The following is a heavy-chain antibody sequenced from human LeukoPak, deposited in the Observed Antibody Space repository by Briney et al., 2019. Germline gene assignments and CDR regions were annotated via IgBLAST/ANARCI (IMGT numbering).Heavy chain of an antibody. CDR1: GGSISSGVYS. CDR2: IYHSGST. CDR3: ARAYCGGDCYSYYYYGMDV. D-gene: IGHD2-21*02. Sequence: SQTLSLTCAVSGGSISSGVYSWSWIRQPPGKGLEWIGYIYHSGSTYYNPSLKSRVTISVDRSKNQISLKLSSVTAADTAVYYCARAYCGGDCYSYYYYGMDVWGQGTTVTVSS. V-gene: IGHV4-30-2*01. J-gene: IGHJ6*02.